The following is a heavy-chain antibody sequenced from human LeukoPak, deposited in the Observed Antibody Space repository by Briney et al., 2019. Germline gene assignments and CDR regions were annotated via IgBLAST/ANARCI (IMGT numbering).Heavy chain of an antibody. CDR2: INSDGSTT. Sequence: GGSLRLSCAASGFTFSSYAMSWVRQAPGKGLVWVSRINSDGSTTIYADSVKGRFTISRDNAKNTLYLQMNSLRAEDTAVYYCARGQGSDPDYWGQGTLVTVSS. CDR3: ARGQGSDPDY. CDR1: GFTFSSYA. J-gene: IGHJ4*02. V-gene: IGHV3-74*01.